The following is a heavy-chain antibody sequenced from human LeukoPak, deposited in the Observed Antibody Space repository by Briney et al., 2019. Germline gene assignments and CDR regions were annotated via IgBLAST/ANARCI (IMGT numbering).Heavy chain of an antibody. V-gene: IGHV3-21*01. J-gene: IGHJ4*02. CDR2: ISSSSSYI. D-gene: IGHD3-22*01. Sequence: KPGGSLRLSCAASGFTFSNYAMNWVRQAPGKGLEWVSSISSSSSYIYYADSVKGRFTISRDNAKNSLYLQMNSLRAEDTAVYYCARELKYYDSSGYYPGPFDYWGQGTLVTVSS. CDR1: GFTFSNYA. CDR3: ARELKYYDSSGYYPGPFDY.